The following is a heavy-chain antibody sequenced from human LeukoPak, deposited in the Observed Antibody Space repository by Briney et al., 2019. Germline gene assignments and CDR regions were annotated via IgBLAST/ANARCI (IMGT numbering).Heavy chain of an antibody. D-gene: IGHD3-10*01. CDR3: ARWDNYYGLE. CDR2: INPSGGST. Sequence: ASVRVSCKTSGYTFTDYYLHWVRQAPGQGLEWMGIINPSGGSTSYAQKFQGRVTMTRDTSTSTVYMELSSLRSEDTAVYYCARWDNYYGLEWGQGTLVTVSS. J-gene: IGHJ4*02. V-gene: IGHV1-46*03. CDR1: GYTFTDYY.